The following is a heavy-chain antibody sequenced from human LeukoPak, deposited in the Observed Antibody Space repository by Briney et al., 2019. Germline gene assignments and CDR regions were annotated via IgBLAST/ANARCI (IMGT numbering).Heavy chain of an antibody. CDR3: AAELYSGTYGRCCSFAF. Sequence: PSVKLSCKASGFTLSNSSTQWVRRARGQRLEWIGWIIVGSGRTHYSQNLQERLTITRDMSTNTAYMELSSLRSEDTAVYYCAAELYSGTYGRCCSFAFWGQGTPVTVSS. CDR1: GFTLSNSS. CDR2: IIVGSGRT. D-gene: IGHD1-26*01. V-gene: IGHV1-58*02. J-gene: IGHJ4*02.